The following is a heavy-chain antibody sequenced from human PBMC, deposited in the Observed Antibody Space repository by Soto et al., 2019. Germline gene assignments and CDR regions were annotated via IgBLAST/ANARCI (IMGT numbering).Heavy chain of an antibody. CDR2: IYHSGST. CDR3: ARGRTNVTWFDP. D-gene: IGHD3-10*02. Sequence: SETLSLTCAVSGGSISSGGYSWSWIRQPPGKGLEWIGYIYHSGSTYYNPSLKSRVTISVDRSKNQFSLKLSSVTAADTAVYYCARGRTNVTWFDPWGQGTMVTVYS. V-gene: IGHV4-30-2*01. J-gene: IGHJ5*02. CDR1: GGSISSGGYS.